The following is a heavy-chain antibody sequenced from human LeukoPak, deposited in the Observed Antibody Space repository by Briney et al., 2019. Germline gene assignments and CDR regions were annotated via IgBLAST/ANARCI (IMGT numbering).Heavy chain of an antibody. V-gene: IGHV3-30-3*01. J-gene: IGHJ4*02. CDR1: GFTFSSYA. D-gene: IGHD3-3*01. Sequence: PGGSLRLSCAASGFTFSSYAMHWVRQAPGKGLEWVAVISYDGSNKYYADSVKGRFTISRDNSKNTLYLQMNSLRAEDTAVYYCARPTSYDFWSGYTNWGQGTLVTASS. CDR2: ISYDGSNK. CDR3: ARPTSYDFWSGYTN.